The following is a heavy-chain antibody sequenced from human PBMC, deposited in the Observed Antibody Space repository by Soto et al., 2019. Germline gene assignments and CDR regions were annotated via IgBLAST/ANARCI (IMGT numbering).Heavy chain of an antibody. Sequence: SETLSRTCTVSGGSISSSSYYWGWIRQPPGKGLEWIGSIYYSGSTYYNPSLKSRVTISVDTSKNQFSLKLSSVTAADTAVYYCARSRFSTVTKDYYFDYWGQGTLVTVSS. D-gene: IGHD4-17*01. V-gene: IGHV4-39*01. CDR3: ARSRFSTVTKDYYFDY. CDR1: GGSISSSSYY. CDR2: IYYSGST. J-gene: IGHJ4*02.